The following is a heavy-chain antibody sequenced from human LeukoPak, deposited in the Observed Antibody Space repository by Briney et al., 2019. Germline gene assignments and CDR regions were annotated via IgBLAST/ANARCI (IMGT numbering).Heavy chain of an antibody. CDR3: AKDAERDSSGYYYYYGMDV. D-gene: IGHD3-22*01. V-gene: IGHV3-23*01. CDR1: GFTFSSYA. CDR2: ISGSGGST. Sequence: GGSLRLSCAASGFTFSSYAMSWVRQAPGKGLEWVSAISGSGGSTYYADSVKGRFTISRDNSKNTLYLQMNSLRAEGTAVYYCAKDAERDSSGYYYYYGMDVWGQGTTVTVSS. J-gene: IGHJ6*02.